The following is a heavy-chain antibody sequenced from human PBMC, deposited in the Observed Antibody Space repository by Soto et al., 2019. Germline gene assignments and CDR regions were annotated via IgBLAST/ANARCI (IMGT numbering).Heavy chain of an antibody. CDR2: IYPGDSDT. J-gene: IGHJ6*02. CDR1: GYSFTSYW. CDR3: AISGYYYDSSGYYEGYYGMDV. Sequence: PGESLKISCKGSGYSFTSYWIGWVRQMPGKGLEWMGIIYPGDSDTRYSPSFQGQVTISADKSISTAYLQWSSLKASDTAMYYCAISGYYYDSSGYYEGYYGMDVWGQGTTVTVSS. V-gene: IGHV5-51*01. D-gene: IGHD3-22*01.